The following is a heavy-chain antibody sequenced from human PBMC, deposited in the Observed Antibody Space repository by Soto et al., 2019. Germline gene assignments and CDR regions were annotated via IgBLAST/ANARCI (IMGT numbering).Heavy chain of an antibody. Sequence: GGSLRLSCVVSGFTVSSHYMSWVRQAPGKGLEWVSVIYISGSTYYADSVKGLFTISRDNSRNTLYLHMNSLRAEDTAVYYCASGYSSGWDHDDFDRWGQGTMVTVS. CDR1: GFTVSSHY. J-gene: IGHJ3*02. D-gene: IGHD6-19*01. CDR3: ASGYSSGWDHDDFDR. CDR2: IYISGST. V-gene: IGHV3-66*01.